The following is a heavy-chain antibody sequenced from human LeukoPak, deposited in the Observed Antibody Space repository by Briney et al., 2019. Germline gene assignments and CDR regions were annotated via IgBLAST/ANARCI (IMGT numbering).Heavy chain of an antibody. Sequence: GGSLRLSCAASGFTFSSYSMNWVRQAPGKGLEWVSSISSSSSYIYYADSVKGRFTISRDNAKNSLYLQMNSLRAEDTAVYYCAREGTYSSSWYGYWGQGTLVTVSS. CDR3: AREGTYSSSWYGY. CDR1: GFTFSSYS. CDR2: ISSSSSYI. J-gene: IGHJ4*02. V-gene: IGHV3-21*01. D-gene: IGHD6-13*01.